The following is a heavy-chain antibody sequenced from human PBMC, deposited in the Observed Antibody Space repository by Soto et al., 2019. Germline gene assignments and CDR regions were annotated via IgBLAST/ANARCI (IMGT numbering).Heavy chain of an antibody. CDR1: GGSIRRYY. J-gene: IGHJ6*02. Sequence: SEKLRLTCTVSGGSIRRYYWSGCRQPLGKKLEWIGRIYTSGSTNYNPSLKSRVTMSVDTSKNQFSLKLISVTAADTAVYYCARGGGVVPAATYHYYFGMDVWGQGTTVT. D-gene: IGHD2-2*01. CDR3: ARGGGVVPAATYHYYFGMDV. CDR2: IYTSGST. V-gene: IGHV4-4*07.